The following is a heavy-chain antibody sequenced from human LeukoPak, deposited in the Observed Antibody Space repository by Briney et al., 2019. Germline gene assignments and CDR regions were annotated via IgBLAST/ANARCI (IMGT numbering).Heavy chain of an antibody. CDR2: IKQDGSEK. D-gene: IGHD3-16*02. CDR3: ARDRESLDYVWGSYRFFDY. J-gene: IGHJ4*02. V-gene: IGHV3-7*03. CDR1: GFTFSSYW. Sequence: GGSPRLSCAASGFTFSSYWMSWVRQAPGKGLEWVANIKQDGSEKYYVDSVKGRFTIPRDNAKNSLYLQMNSLRAEDTAVYYCARDRESLDYVWGSYRFFDYWGQGTLVTVSS.